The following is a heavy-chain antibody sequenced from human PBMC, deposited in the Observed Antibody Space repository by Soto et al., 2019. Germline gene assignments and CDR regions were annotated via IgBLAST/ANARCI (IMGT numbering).Heavy chain of an antibody. CDR2: IIPIFGTA. J-gene: IGHJ4*02. CDR1: GGTFSSYA. CDR3: AREARGYSYSAVHGHRSEFDY. V-gene: IGHV1-69*06. Sequence: LVKVSCKASGGTFSSYAISWVRQAPGQGLEWMGGIIPIFGTANYAQKFQGRVTITADKSTSTAYMELSSLRSEDTAVYYCAREARGYSYSAVHGHRSEFDYWGQGTLVTVSS. D-gene: IGHD5-18*01.